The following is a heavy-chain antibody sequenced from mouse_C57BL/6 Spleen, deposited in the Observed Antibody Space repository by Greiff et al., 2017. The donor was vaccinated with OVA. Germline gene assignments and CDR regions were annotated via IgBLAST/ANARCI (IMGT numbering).Heavy chain of an antibody. J-gene: IGHJ4*01. CDR3: PGSGTGYARDY. CDR2: ITPGNSVT. V-gene: IGHV1-5*01. Sequence: VQLQQSGTVLARPGASVKMSCKTSGYTFTSYWMHWVNQRPGQGLEWIGDITPGNSVTSYKQTFKGKAKLSAVTSTSTAYMELSSLTNEDSAVYDCPGSGTGYARDYWGQGTSLTVSS. CDR1: GYTFTSYW. D-gene: IGHD4-1*01.